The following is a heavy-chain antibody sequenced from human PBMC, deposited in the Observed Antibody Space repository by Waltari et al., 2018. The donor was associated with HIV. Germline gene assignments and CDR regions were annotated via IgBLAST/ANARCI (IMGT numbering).Heavy chain of an antibody. CDR1: GGSISSGSYY. J-gene: IGHJ4*02. CDR2: IYTSGRT. D-gene: IGHD3-3*01. Sequence: QVQLQESGPGLVKPSQTPSLTCTVSGGSISSGSYYWSWIRQPAGKGLEWIGRIYTSGRTNYNPSLKSRVTISVDTSKNQFSLKLSSVTAADTAVDYCAGQYYDFWSAPEDYWGQGTLVTVSS. CDR3: AGQYYDFWSAPEDY. V-gene: IGHV4-61*02.